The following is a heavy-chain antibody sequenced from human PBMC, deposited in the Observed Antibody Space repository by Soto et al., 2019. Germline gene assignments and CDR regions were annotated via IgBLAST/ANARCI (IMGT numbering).Heavy chain of an antibody. CDR1: GFSLSNARMG. CDR2: IFSNDEK. D-gene: IGHD2-2*01. Sequence: SGPTLVNPTETLTLTCTVSGFSLSNARMGVSWIRQPPGKALEWLAHIFSNDEKSYSTSLKSRLTISKDTSKSQVVLTMTNMDPVDTATYYCARIHFPDIVVVPAARYYYYYYMDVWGKGTTVTVSS. V-gene: IGHV2-26*01. CDR3: ARIHFPDIVVVPAARYYYYYYMDV. J-gene: IGHJ6*03.